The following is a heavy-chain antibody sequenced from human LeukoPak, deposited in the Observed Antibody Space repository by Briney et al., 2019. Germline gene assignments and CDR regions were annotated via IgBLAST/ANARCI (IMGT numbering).Heavy chain of an antibody. J-gene: IGHJ4*02. CDR2: ISTSGDNT. CDR3: AKDRPTWPIDY. D-gene: IGHD5-12*01. CDR1: GFTFSSYS. Sequence: GGSLRLSCAASGFTFSSYSMSWVRQAPGKGLEWVSSISTSGDNTYYADSVKGRFTISRDNSKNTLYLQINSLRAEDTAVYYCAKDRPTWPIDYWGQGTLVTVSS. V-gene: IGHV3-23*01.